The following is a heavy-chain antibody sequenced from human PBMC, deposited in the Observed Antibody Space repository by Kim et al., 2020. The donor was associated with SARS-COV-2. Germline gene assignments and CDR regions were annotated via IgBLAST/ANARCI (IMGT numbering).Heavy chain of an antibody. V-gene: IGHV3-33*01. D-gene: IGHD2-15*01. CDR2: IWFDGSHE. CDR1: GLTFSTYG. J-gene: IGHJ4*02. CDR3: ATGLRWSGNY. Sequence: GGSLRLSCAASGLTFSTYGMHWVRQAPGKGLEWVAVIWFDGSHEYYADSVRGRFTISRDNSKNTLYLQMNRLRVEDTAVYYCATGLRWSGNYWSQGIPVTVS.